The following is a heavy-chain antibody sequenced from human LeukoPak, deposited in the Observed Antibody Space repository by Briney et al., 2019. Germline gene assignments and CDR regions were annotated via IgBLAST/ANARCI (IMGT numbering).Heavy chain of an antibody. CDR1: GFTFSSYE. Sequence: GGSLRLSCAASGFTFSSYEMNWVRQAPGKGLEWVSYISSSGSTIYYAGSVKGRFTISRDNAKNSLYLQMNSLRAEDTAVYYCARVRHTKGTRKTWSIWEHYYYYMDVWGKGTTVTISS. V-gene: IGHV3-48*03. CDR2: ISSSGSTI. CDR3: ARVRHTKGTRKTWSIWEHYYYYMDV. D-gene: IGHD2-8*01. J-gene: IGHJ6*03.